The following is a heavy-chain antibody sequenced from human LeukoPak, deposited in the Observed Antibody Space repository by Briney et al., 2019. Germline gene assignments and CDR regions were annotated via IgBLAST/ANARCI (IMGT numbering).Heavy chain of an antibody. Sequence: SETLSLTCAVYGGSFSGYYWSWIRQPPGKGLEWIGEINHSGSTNYNPSLKSRVTISVDTSKNQFSLKLSPVTAADTAVYYCARGRPRSGCFDYWGQGTLVTVSS. J-gene: IGHJ4*02. CDR3: ARGRPRSGCFDY. CDR1: GGSFSGYY. V-gene: IGHV4-34*01. D-gene: IGHD3-22*01. CDR2: INHSGST.